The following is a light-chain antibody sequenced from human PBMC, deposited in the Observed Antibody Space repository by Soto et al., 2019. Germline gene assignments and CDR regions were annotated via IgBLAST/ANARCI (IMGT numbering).Light chain of an antibody. J-gene: IGKJ2*01. CDR3: QQYNYWPYT. CDR1: QSVSSN. Sequence: EIVMTQSPATLSVSTGERATLSCRASQSVSSNLAWYQQKPGQAPRLLISGASTRATGIQARFSGSGSGTEFTLTISSLQSEDFAVYYCQQYNYWPYTFGQGTKLEIK. V-gene: IGKV3-15*01. CDR2: GAS.